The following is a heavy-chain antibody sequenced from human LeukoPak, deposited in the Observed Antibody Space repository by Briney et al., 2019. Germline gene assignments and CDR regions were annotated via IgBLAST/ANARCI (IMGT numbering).Heavy chain of an antibody. CDR3: ARGGRWLQLRALDY. D-gene: IGHD5-24*01. V-gene: IGHV3-7*01. J-gene: IGHJ4*02. CDR2: IKQDGSEK. Sequence: PGGSLRLSCAASGSTFSSYAMSWVRQAPGKGLEWVANIKQDGSEKYYVDSVKGRFTISRDNAKNSLYLQMNSLRAEDTAVYYCARGGRWLQLRALDYWGQGTLVTVSS. CDR1: GSTFSSYA.